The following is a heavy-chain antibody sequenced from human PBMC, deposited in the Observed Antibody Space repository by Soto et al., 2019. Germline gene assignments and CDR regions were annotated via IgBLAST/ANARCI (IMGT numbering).Heavy chain of an antibody. J-gene: IGHJ4*02. CDR1: GGSISSYY. Sequence: SETLSLTCTVSGGSISSYYWSWIRQPPGKGLEWIGYIYYSGSTNYNPSLKSRVTISVDTSKNQFSLKLSSVTAADTAVYYCPRGEDSGWYDYYFDYWGQGTLVTVSS. D-gene: IGHD6-19*01. CDR3: PRGEDSGWYDYYFDY. V-gene: IGHV4-59*01. CDR2: IYYSGST.